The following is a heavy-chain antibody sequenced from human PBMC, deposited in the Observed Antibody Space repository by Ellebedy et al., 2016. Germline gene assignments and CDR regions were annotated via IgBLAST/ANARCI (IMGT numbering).Heavy chain of an antibody. V-gene: IGHV4-39*07. D-gene: IGHD1-26*01. CDR2: IYYTGAT. Sequence: GSLRLXCTVSGTSITSSSYHWACIRQPPGKGLEWIGSIYYTGATDYSPSLKSRATISVDTSKNHFSLKLTSVSAADTAVYYCASIVGARPPGTWGQGTLVNVSS. CDR1: GTSITSSSYH. CDR3: ASIVGARPPGT. J-gene: IGHJ4*02.